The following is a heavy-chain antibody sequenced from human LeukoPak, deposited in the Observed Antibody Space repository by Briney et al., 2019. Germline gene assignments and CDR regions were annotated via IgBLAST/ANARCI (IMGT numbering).Heavy chain of an antibody. CDR3: ARSPPYYDFWSGYHVVYFDY. Sequence: GESLKISCKGSGYSFTSYWIGWVRQMPGKGLEWMGIIYPGDSDTRYSPSFQGQVTISADKSISTAYLQWSSLKASDTAMYYCARSPPYYDFWSGYHVVYFDYWGQGTLVTVSS. V-gene: IGHV5-51*01. D-gene: IGHD3-3*01. J-gene: IGHJ4*02. CDR1: GYSFTSYW. CDR2: IYPGDSDT.